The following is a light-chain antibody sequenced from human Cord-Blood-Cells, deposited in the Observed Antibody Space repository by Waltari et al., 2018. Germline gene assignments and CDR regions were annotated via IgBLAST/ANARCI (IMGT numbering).Light chain of an antibody. CDR3: QQYNSYTIT. J-gene: IGKJ5*01. V-gene: IGKV1-5*01. CDR1: QSISSW. Sequence: RVTITCRASQSISSWLAWYQQKPGKAPKLLIYDASSLESGVPSRFSGSGSGTEFTLTISSLQPDDFATYYCQQYNSYTITFGQGTRLEIK. CDR2: DAS.